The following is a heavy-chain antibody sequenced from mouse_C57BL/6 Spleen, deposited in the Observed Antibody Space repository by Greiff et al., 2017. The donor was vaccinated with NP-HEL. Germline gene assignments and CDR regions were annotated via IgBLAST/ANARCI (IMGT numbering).Heavy chain of an antibody. Sequence: VQLQQPGTELVKPGASVKLSCKASGYTFTSYWMHWVKQRPGQGLEWIGYINPSSGYTKYNQKFKDKATLTADKSSSTAYMQLSSLTYEDSAVYYCAITKVYYFDYWGQGTTLTVSS. CDR1: GYTFTSYW. D-gene: IGHD1-1*02. CDR2: INPSSGYT. CDR3: AITKVYYFDY. V-gene: IGHV1-7*01. J-gene: IGHJ2*01.